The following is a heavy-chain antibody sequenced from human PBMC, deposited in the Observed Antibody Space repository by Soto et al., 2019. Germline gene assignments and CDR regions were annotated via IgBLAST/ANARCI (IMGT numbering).Heavy chain of an antibody. CDR2: IIPIFGTA. V-gene: IGHV1-69*06. D-gene: IGHD5-12*01. J-gene: IGHJ3*02. Sequence: SVKVSCKASGGTFSSYAISWVRQAPGQGLEWMGGIIPIFGTANYAQKFQGRVTITADKSTSTAYMELSSLRSEDTAVYYCARDGYNHPPPDDAFDIWGRGTMVTVS. CDR1: GGTFSSYA. CDR3: ARDGYNHPPPDDAFDI.